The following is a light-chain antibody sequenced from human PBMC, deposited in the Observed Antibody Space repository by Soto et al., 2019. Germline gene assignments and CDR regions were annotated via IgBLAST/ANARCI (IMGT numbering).Light chain of an antibody. CDR1: SSDIGAHDF. V-gene: IGLV2-14*01. CDR2: EVT. Sequence: QSALTQPASVSGSPGQSITLSCAGTSSDIGAHDFVSWYQHHPDKAPKLIIYEVTKWPSGVSTRFSGSKTGNTASLTISGLQAEYEADYYCNSYTLSRTVVFGGGTKLTVL. J-gene: IGLJ2*01. CDR3: NSYTLSRTVV.